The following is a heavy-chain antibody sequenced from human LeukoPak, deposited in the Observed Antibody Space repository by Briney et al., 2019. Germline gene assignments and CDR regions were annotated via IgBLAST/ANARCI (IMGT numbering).Heavy chain of an antibody. J-gene: IGHJ1*01. D-gene: IGHD2-8*01. CDR2: IKQDGSEK. V-gene: IGHV3-7*01. Sequence: PGGSLRLSCAASGFTFSSYWMSWVRQAPGKGLEWVANIKQDGSEKYYVDSVKGRFTISRDNAKNSLYLQMNSLRAEDTAVYYCARDPAYCTNGVCYTTQYFQHWGQGTLVTVSS. CDR3: ARDPAYCTNGVCYTTQYFQH. CDR1: GFTFSSYW.